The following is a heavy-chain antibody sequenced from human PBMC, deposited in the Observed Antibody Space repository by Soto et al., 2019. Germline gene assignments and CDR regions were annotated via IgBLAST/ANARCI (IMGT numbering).Heavy chain of an antibody. CDR1: GGTFSSYT. Sequence: QVQLVQSGAEVKKPGSSVKVSCKASGGTFSSYTISWVRQAPGQGLEWMGRIIPILGIANYAQKFQGRVTITADKSTSTAYMELSSLRSEDTAVYYCVRVGTGIAVAEYFQHWGQGTLVTVSS. J-gene: IGHJ1*01. V-gene: IGHV1-69*02. D-gene: IGHD6-19*01. CDR3: VRVGTGIAVAEYFQH. CDR2: IIPILGIA.